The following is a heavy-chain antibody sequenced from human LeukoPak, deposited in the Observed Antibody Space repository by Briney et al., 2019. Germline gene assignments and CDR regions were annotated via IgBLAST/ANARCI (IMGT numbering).Heavy chain of an antibody. CDR2: INHNGNVN. CDR3: ARGGGLDV. V-gene: IGHV3-7*03. J-gene: IGHJ6*02. Sequence: PGGSLRLSCAASGLTFSSYWMNWARQAPAKGLEWVASINHNGNVNYYVDSVKGRFTVSRDNAKNSLYLQMSNLRAEYTAVYFCARGGGLDVWGQGATVTVSS. CDR1: GLTFSSYW. D-gene: IGHD3-16*01.